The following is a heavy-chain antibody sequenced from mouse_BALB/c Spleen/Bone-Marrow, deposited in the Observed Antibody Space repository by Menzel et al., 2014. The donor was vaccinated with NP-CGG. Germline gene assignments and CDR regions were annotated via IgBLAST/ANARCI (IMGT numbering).Heavy chain of an antibody. CDR3: ARRGWYYAMDY. CDR2: ISNGGGST. Sequence: EVKLMESGGGLVQPGGSLKLSCATSGFTFSDYYMYWVRQTPEKRLEGVAYISNGGGSTYYPDTVKGRFTISRDNAKNTLYLQMSRLKSEDTAMYYCARRGWYYAMDYWGQGTSVTVSS. J-gene: IGHJ4*01. CDR1: GFTFSDYY. V-gene: IGHV5-12*02. D-gene: IGHD2-3*01.